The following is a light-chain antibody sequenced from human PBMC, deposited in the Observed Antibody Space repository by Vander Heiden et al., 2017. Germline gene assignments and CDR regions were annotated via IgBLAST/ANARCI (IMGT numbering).Light chain of an antibody. CDR2: DDS. V-gene: IGLV3-21*02. CDR1: NIGSKS. CDR3: QVWDSSSDHNVV. Sequence: SSVLTPPPSVSVAPRQTARITCGGNNIGSKSVNWYQQKPGQAPVLVVYDDSDRPSGIPERFSGSNSGNTATLTISRVEAGDEADYYCQVWDSSSDHNVVFGGGTKLTVL. J-gene: IGLJ2*01.